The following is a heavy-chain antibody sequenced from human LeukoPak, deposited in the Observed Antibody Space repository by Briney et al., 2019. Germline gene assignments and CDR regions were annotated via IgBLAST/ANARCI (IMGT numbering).Heavy chain of an antibody. CDR3: ARLKSSGWYFDY. Sequence: ASVKVSCKASGYTFTNHYMHWVRQAPGQGLEWVGIINPSGGSTTYAQKFQGRVTMTRDTSTSTVYMELSSLRSEDTAVYYCARLKSSGWYFDYWGQGTLVIVSS. CDR2: INPSGGST. CDR1: GYTFTNHY. J-gene: IGHJ4*02. D-gene: IGHD6-19*01. V-gene: IGHV1-46*01.